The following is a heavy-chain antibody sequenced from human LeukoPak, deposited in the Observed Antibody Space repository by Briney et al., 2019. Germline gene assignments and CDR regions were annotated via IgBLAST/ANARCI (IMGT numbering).Heavy chain of an antibody. V-gene: IGHV1-2*02. CDR1: GYIFTGYY. D-gene: IGHD3-10*01. J-gene: IGHJ4*02. Sequence: GASVKVSCKASGYIFTGYYMKWVRQAPGQGLEWMGWLHPNNGATNYAQKFQGRINLTRDPSISTAYMELSSLTSDDTAVYFCARWQEGSGTYYIDHWGQGTLVTVSS. CDR2: LHPNNGAT. CDR3: ARWQEGSGTYYIDH.